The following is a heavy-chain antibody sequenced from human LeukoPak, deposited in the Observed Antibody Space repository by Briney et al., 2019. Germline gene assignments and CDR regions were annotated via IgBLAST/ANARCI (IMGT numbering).Heavy chain of an antibody. Sequence: GRSLSLSCATSGFTFSSYGIGWVRQAPRKGLGWVAFIRHVGKNKYYADSVKGRFTICRDNFKNTLYMQMTRVRPEHTYISYCANHDDFDFPLQTFMGVCGKG. CDR2: IRHVGKNK. J-gene: IGHJ6*03. D-gene: IGHD3-3*01. V-gene: IGHV3-30*02. CDR1: GFTFSSYG. CDR3: ANHDDFDFPLQTFMGV.